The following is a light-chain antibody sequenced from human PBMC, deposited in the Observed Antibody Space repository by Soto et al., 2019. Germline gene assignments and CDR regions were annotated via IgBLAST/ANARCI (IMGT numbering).Light chain of an antibody. J-gene: IGKJ5*01. V-gene: IGKV1-9*01. CDR3: QQLNSYLPTT. CDR2: AAS. CDR1: QGISSY. Sequence: DIQLTQSPSFLSASVGDRVTITCRASQGISSYLAWYQQKPGKAPKILIYAASTLQSGVPSRFSGSGSGTEFTLPISSLQPEDFATYYCQQLNSYLPTTFGQGTRLEIK.